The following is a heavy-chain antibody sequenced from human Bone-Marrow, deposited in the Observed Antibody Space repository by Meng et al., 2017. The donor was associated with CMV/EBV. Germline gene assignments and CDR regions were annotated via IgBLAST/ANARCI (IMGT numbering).Heavy chain of an antibody. CDR1: GYSFTSYW. J-gene: IGHJ6*02. CDR3: ARHPRAPHPIAGASYYYYGMDV. V-gene: IGHV5-51*01. D-gene: IGHD1-26*01. CDR2: IYPGDSDT. Sequence: GESLKISCKGSGYSFTSYWIGWVRQMPGKGLEWMGIIYPGDSDTRYSPSFQGQVTISADKSISTAYLQWSSLKASDTAMYYCARHPRAPHPIAGASYYYYGMDVWGQGTTVTVSS.